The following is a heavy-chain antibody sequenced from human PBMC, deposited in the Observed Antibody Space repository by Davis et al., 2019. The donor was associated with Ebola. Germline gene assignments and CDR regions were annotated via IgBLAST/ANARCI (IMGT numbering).Heavy chain of an antibody. J-gene: IGHJ4*02. CDR1: GASITSGVHY. CDR2: LCFSGST. CDR3: ARNSSGFGHFDS. V-gene: IGHV4-39*07. D-gene: IGHD3-22*01. Sequence: PSETLSLTCTVSGASITSGVHYWGWIRQPPGQGLEWIASLCFSGSTYYNPSLKSRVTISVDTSKNQISLELTSVTAADTAVYYCARNSSGFGHFDSWGQGTQVTVSS.